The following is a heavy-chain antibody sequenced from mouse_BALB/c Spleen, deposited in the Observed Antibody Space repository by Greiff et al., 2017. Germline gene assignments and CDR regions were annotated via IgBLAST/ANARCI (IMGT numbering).Heavy chain of an antibody. CDR2: INPSTGYT. Sequence: QVHVKQSGAELAKPGASVKMSCKASGYTFTSYWMHWVKQRPGQGLEWIGYINPSTGYTEYNQKFKDKATLTADKSSSTAYMQLSSLTSEDSAVYYCARQGACFAYWGQGTLVTVSA. CDR3: ARQGACFAY. CDR1: GYTFTSYW. J-gene: IGHJ3*01. V-gene: IGHV1-7*01.